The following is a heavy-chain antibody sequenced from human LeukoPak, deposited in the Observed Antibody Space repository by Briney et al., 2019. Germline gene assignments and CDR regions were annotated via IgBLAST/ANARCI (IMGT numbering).Heavy chain of an antibody. CDR2: VSGSAENT. CDR1: GFTVTSYA. D-gene: IGHD3-22*01. J-gene: IGHJ4*02. CDR3: AKATYYYDSYGYNGVFEY. Sequence: GGSLRLSCEASGFTVTSYAMSWGRQAPGKGLEWVSAVSGSAENTYYADSVRGRFTISRDSSKNTLYLQMNSLRAEDTDVYFCAKATYYYDSYGYNGVFEYWGQGSLLTVSS. V-gene: IGHV3-23*01.